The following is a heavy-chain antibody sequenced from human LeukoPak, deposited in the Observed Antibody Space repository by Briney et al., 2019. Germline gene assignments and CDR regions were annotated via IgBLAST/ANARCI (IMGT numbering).Heavy chain of an antibody. J-gene: IGHJ3*02. V-gene: IGHV4-61*02. Sequence: SETLSLTCTVSGGSISSGSYYWSSIRQPAGKGLEWIGRIYTSGSTNYNPSLQSRVTISVDTSKNQFSLKLCSVTAADTAVYYCARSYDILTGYKPGAFDIWGQGTMVTVSS. CDR1: GGSISSGSYY. D-gene: IGHD3-9*01. CDR2: IYTSGST. CDR3: ARSYDILTGYKPGAFDI.